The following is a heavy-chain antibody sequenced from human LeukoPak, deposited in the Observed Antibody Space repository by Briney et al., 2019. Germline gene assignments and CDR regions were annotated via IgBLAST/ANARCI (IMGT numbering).Heavy chain of an antibody. CDR1: GFTFSSYS. CDR2: ISSSSSYI. J-gene: IGHJ3*02. Sequence: SGGSLRLSCAASGFTFSSYSMNWVRQAPGKGLEWVSSISSSSSYIYYADSVKGRFTISRDNAKNSLYLQMNSLRAEDTAVYYCARARNYYDSSGFYYEGDAFDIWGQGTMVTVSS. V-gene: IGHV3-21*01. CDR3: ARARNYYDSSGFYYEGDAFDI. D-gene: IGHD3-22*01.